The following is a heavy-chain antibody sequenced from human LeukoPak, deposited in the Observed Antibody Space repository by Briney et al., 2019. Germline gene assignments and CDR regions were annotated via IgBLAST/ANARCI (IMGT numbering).Heavy chain of an antibody. Sequence: GGSLRLSCAASGFIFSSYTMNWVRQTPGKGLEWVSYISSSGSTIYYADSVKGRFTISRDNAKNSLYLQMNSLRAEDTAVYYCAELGITMIGGVWGKGTTVTISS. CDR2: ISSSGSTI. D-gene: IGHD3-10*02. V-gene: IGHV3-48*04. CDR1: GFIFSSYT. CDR3: AELGITMIGGV. J-gene: IGHJ6*04.